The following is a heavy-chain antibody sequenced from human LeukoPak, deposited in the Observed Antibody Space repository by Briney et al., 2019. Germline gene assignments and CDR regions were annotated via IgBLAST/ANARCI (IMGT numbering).Heavy chain of an antibody. D-gene: IGHD4-11*01. J-gene: IGHJ4*02. CDR3: ARDYSGGFDY. CDR1: GFTFSSYE. V-gene: IGHV3-48*03. Sequence: GGSLRLSCAASGFTFSSYEMNWVRQAPGKGLEWASYISSSGSTIYYADSVKGRFTISRDNAKNSLYLQMNSPRAEDTAVYYCARDYSGGFDYWGQGTLVTVSS. CDR2: ISSSGSTI.